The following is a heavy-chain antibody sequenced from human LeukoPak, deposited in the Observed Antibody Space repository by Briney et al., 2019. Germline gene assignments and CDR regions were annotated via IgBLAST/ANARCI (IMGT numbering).Heavy chain of an antibody. J-gene: IGHJ1*01. CDR2: FFASGGT. V-gene: IGHV4-61*02. D-gene: IGHD2/OR15-2a*01. CDR1: GGSISSGGYF. CDR3: ARHGSTSSDDYFQH. Sequence: SETLSLTCTVSGGSISSGGYFWSWIRQPAGKGPEWIARFFASGGTNYNPSLQRRGTISVDTSKNQFSLNLTSVTAADTAVYYCARHGSTSSDDYFQHWGQGTLVTVSS.